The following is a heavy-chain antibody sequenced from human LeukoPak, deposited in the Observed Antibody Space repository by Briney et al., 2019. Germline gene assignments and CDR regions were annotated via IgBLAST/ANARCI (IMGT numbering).Heavy chain of an antibody. CDR3: ARVPPHYYGTGSPD. V-gene: IGHV4-38-2*02. Sequence: PSETLSLTCNVSGYSIGSGYYWGWIRQPPGKGLQWIGSIYNTGSTYYNPSLKSRITISVDTSKNQFSLRVTSVTATDTAVYYCARVPPHYYGTGSPDWGQGTLVTVSA. D-gene: IGHD3-10*01. J-gene: IGHJ4*02. CDR1: GYSIGSGYY. CDR2: IYNTGST.